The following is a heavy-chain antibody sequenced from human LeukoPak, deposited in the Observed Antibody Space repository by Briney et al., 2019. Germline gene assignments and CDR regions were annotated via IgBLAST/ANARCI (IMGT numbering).Heavy chain of an antibody. J-gene: IGHJ3*02. CDR3: ARDVLGVVDAFDI. D-gene: IGHD2-2*01. CDR1: GGPISSGDYY. V-gene: IGHV4-30-4*01. Sequence: SETLSLTCTVSGGPISSGDYYWSWIRQTPGKGLEWTGYIHYSGSTYYNPSLKSRITISADTSKNQFSLKLSSVTAADTAVYYCARDVLGVVDAFDIWGQGTMDTVSS. CDR2: IHYSGST.